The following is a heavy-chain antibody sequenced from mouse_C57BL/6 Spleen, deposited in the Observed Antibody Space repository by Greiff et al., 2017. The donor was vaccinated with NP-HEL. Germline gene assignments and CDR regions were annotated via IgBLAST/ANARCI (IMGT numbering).Heavy chain of an antibody. Sequence: EVQLQQSGAELVRPGASVKLSCTASGFNIKDDYMHWVKQRPEQGLEWIGWIDPENGDTEYASKFQGKATITADTSSNTAYLQLSSLTSEDTAVYYCSIYGGYRGAYWGQGTLVTVSA. CDR3: SIYGGYRGAY. CDR2: IDPENGDT. V-gene: IGHV14-4*01. CDR1: GFNIKDDY. J-gene: IGHJ3*01. D-gene: IGHD2-3*01.